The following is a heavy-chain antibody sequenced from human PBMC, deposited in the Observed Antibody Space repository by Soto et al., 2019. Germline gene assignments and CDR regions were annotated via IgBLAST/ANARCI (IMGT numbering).Heavy chain of an antibody. D-gene: IGHD3-10*01. CDR1: GYTFTTYW. Sequence: EVQLVQSGAEVKKPGESLNISCKGSGYTFTTYWIGWVRQTPGKGLEWVGTIYPGDSDTAYSPSFQGQVTISVDKSIRTAYLQWSGLVASDSAMYYCARLRGYDYGSGSNGADYWGQGTLVTGSS. J-gene: IGHJ4*02. CDR3: ARLRGYDYGSGSNGADY. V-gene: IGHV5-51*01. CDR2: IYPGDSDT.